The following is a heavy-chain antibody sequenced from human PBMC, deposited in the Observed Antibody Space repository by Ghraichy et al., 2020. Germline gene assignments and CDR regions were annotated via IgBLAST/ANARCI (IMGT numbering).Heavy chain of an antibody. J-gene: IGHJ3*02. CDR2: ISSSSSYI. Sequence: GGSLRLSCAASGFTCSSYRMNWVRQAPGKGLEWVSFISSSSSYIYYADSVKGRFTISRDNAKNSLYLQMNSLRVEDTAVYYCARDPGYCSGGRCYGDAFDIWGQGTMFTVSS. D-gene: IGHD2-15*01. CDR3: ARDPGYCSGGRCYGDAFDI. CDR1: GFTCSSYR. V-gene: IGHV3-21*01.